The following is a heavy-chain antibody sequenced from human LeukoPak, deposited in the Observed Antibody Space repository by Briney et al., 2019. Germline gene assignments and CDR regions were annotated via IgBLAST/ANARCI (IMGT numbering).Heavy chain of an antibody. CDR3: ARDQGYGDFLGS. D-gene: IGHD4-17*01. CDR1: GFTVSYSY. Sequence: GGSLRLSCSGSGFTVSYSYMSWVRQAPGKGLEWVSIIYSGGSTYYADSVKGRFTISRDNSKNTLYLQMNSLRAEDTAIYYCARDQGYGDFLGSWSQGTLVTVSS. V-gene: IGHV3-53*01. J-gene: IGHJ5*02. CDR2: IYSGGST.